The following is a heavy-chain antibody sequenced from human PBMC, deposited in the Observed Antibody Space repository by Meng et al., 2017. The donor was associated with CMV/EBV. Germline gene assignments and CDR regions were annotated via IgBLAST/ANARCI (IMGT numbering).Heavy chain of an antibody. CDR2: INHSGST. Sequence: QVQLEQGGAGLLYPSETLSLPCAVYGGSFSGYHWSWFRQPPGKGLEWIGEINHSGSTNYNPSLKSRVTISVDTSKNQFSLKLSSVTAADTAVYYCARVWDSGWDYWGQGTLVTVSS. J-gene: IGHJ4*02. CDR1: GGSFSGYH. V-gene: IGHV4-34*01. CDR3: ARVWDSGWDY. D-gene: IGHD3-22*01.